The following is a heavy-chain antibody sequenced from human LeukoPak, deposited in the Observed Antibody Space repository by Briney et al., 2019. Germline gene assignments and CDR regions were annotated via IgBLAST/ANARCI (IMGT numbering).Heavy chain of an antibody. J-gene: IGHJ4*02. Sequence: GGSLRLSCAASGFTFSSYAMSWVRQAPGKGLEWVSAISGSGGSTYYADSVKGRFTISRDNSKNTLYLQMNSLRAEDAALYYCAKDYYDSSGYYYYFDYWGQGILVTVSS. CDR3: AKDYYDSSGYYYYFDY. CDR2: ISGSGGST. CDR1: GFTFSSYA. V-gene: IGHV3-23*01. D-gene: IGHD3-22*01.